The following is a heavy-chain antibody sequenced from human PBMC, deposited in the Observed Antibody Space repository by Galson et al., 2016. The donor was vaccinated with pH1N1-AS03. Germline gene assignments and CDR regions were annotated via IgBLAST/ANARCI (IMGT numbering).Heavy chain of an antibody. J-gene: IGHJ4*02. CDR3: ARGWIGCTSTSCYGVDY. V-gene: IGHV3-74*01. D-gene: IGHD2-2*01. CDR2: INSDGSST. Sequence: SLRLSCAASGFTFSSSWMHWVRQAPGEGLVWVSRINSDGSSTNYADSVKGRFTISRDNAKNTLYLQMNSLRVEDTAVYYCARGWIGCTSTSCYGVDYWGQGTLVTVSS. CDR1: GFTFSSSW.